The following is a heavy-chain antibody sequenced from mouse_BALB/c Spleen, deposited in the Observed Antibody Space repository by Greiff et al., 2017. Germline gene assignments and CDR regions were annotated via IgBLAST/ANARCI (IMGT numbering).Heavy chain of an antibody. CDR2: ISNGGGST. CDR1: GFTFSSYT. Sequence: DVMLVESGGGLVQPGGSLKLSCAASGFTFSSYTMSWVRQTPEKRLEWVAYISNGGGSTYYPDTVKGRFTISRDNAKNTLYLQMSSLKSEDTAMYYCASDYYGTSWFAYWGQGTLVTVSA. V-gene: IGHV5-12-2*01. D-gene: IGHD1-1*01. J-gene: IGHJ3*01. CDR3: ASDYYGTSWFAY.